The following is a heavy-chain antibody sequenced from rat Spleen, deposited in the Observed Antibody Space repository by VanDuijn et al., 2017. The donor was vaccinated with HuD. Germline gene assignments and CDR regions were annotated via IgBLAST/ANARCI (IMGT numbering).Heavy chain of an antibody. CDR3: ARLGTEAIGNWFTS. Sequence: EVQLVESGGGLVQPGRSLKFSCAASGFTFSDYAMAWVYQAPTQGLEWVATIRYDGSSTYYRDSVKGRFTISRDNTRNTLYLQMDSLRSEDTATYYCARLGTEAIGNWFTSWGQGTLVTVSS. J-gene: IGHJ3*01. D-gene: IGHD1-11*01. CDR1: GFTFSDYA. CDR2: IRYDGSST. V-gene: IGHV5-17*01.